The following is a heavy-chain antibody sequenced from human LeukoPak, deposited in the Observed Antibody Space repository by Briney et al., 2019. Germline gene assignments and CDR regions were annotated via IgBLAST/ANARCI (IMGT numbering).Heavy chain of an antibody. CDR2: IRSKAYGGTT. CDR3: ASTRSGYYGGYYFDY. CDR1: GFTFGDYA. D-gene: IGHD3-3*01. Sequence: GGSLRLSCTASGFTFGDYAMSWFRQAPGKGLEWVGFIRSKAYGGTTEYAASVKGRFTISRDDSKSIAYLQMNSLRAEDTAVYYCASTRSGYYGGYYFDYWGQGTLVTVSS. J-gene: IGHJ4*02. V-gene: IGHV3-49*03.